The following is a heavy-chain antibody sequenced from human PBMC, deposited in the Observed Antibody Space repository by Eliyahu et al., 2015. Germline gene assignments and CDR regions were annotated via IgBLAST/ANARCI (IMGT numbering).Heavy chain of an antibody. J-gene: IGHJ5*02. CDR1: GGSINDHY. V-gene: IGHV4-59*11. D-gene: IGHD6-19*01. Sequence: QVRLHESGPGLVKPSETLSLTCTVSGGSINDHYWNWIRQAPGKGLEWIGFIQASGNTNYNPALRGRVTISLDTSTNEFALKLTSVTAADTAVYFCAREGDASGWFVGFDPWGQGIPITVSS. CDR3: AREGDASGWFVGFDP. CDR2: IQASGNT.